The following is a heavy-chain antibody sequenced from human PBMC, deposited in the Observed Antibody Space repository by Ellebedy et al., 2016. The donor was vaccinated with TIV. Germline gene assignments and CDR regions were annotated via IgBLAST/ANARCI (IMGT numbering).Heavy chain of an antibody. CDR3: ARFRDGSNCFDY. CDR1: GRSISNSDYY. D-gene: IGHD5-24*01. CDR2: IYYSGTT. Sequence: MPSETLSLTCTVSGRSISNSDYYWDWIRQRPGKGLVWNVNIYYSGTTYYNPSLKSRVTVSVDTSKNQSALTLSSVTAADTAVYYCARFRDGSNCFDYWGQGILVTVSS. J-gene: IGHJ4*02. V-gene: IGHV4-39*01.